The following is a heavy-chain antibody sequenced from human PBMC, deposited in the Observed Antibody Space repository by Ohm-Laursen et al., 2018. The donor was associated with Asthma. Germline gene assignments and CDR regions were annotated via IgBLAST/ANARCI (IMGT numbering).Heavy chain of an antibody. Sequence: SLRLSCAASGFTFSSYAMHWVRQAPGKGLEWVAVISYDGSNKYYADSVKGRFTISRDNSKNTLYLQMNSLRAEDTAVYYCARDLRLVGGQIQFFFDYWGQGTLVTVSS. J-gene: IGHJ4*02. D-gene: IGHD3-3*01. CDR3: ARDLRLVGGQIQFFFDY. CDR2: ISYDGSNK. CDR1: GFTFSSYA. V-gene: IGHV3-30-3*01.